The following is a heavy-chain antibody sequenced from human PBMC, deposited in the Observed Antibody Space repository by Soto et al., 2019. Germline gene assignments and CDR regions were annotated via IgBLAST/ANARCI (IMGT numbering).Heavy chain of an antibody. CDR3: ALTGGFAPVYGFDV. CDR2: IYLGDSDT. J-gene: IGHJ6*02. Sequence: EXLKISCSCHGYXFVTNLIVWVRHRPGKGLELMGIIYLGDSDTRYSPSFEGQVTLSADRSTSTVFLEWSFLKTSDTAMYFCALTGGFAPVYGFDVWGQGTSVTVSS. CDR1: GYXFVTNL. D-gene: IGHD3-16*01. V-gene: IGHV5-51*01.